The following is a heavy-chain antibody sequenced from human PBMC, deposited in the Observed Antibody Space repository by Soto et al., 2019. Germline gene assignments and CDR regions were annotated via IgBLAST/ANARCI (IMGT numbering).Heavy chain of an antibody. D-gene: IGHD3-22*01. CDR1: GGTFSSYA. CDR2: IIPIFGTA. Sequence: SVKVSCKASGGTFSSYAISWVRQAPGQGLEWMGGIIPIFGTANYAQKFQGRVTITADESTSTAYMELSSLRSEDTAVYYCANQYYYDSKGSYYYGMDVWGQGTTVTVSS. CDR3: ANQYYYDSKGSYYYGMDV. V-gene: IGHV1-69*13. J-gene: IGHJ6*02.